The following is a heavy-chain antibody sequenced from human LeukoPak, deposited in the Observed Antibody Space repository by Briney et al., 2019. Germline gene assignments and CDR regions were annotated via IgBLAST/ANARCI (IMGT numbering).Heavy chain of an antibody. CDR1: GFTFDDYA. Sequence: GGSLRLSCAASGFTFDDYAMHWVRQAPGKGLEWVSLISWDGGSTYYADSVKGRSTISRDNSKNSLYLQMNSLRAEDTALYYCAKDLGSGKNDAFDIWGQGTMVTVSS. CDR2: ISWDGGST. J-gene: IGHJ3*02. CDR3: AKDLGSGKNDAFDI. D-gene: IGHD1-26*01. V-gene: IGHV3-43D*03.